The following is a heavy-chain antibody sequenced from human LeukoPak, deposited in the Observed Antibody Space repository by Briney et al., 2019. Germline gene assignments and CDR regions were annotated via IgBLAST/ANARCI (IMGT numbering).Heavy chain of an antibody. CDR2: INHSGST. Sequence: SETLSLTCAVYGGSFSGYYWSWIRQPPGEGLEWIGEINHSGSTNYNPSLKSRVTISVDTSKNQFSLKLSSVTAVDTAVYYCARGHDSSSWSSFDYWGQGTLVTVSS. J-gene: IGHJ4*02. D-gene: IGHD6-13*01. CDR1: GGSFSGYY. CDR3: ARGHDSSSWSSFDY. V-gene: IGHV4-34*01.